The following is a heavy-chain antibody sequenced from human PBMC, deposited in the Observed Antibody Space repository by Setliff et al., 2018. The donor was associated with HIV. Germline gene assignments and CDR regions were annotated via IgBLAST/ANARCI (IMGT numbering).Heavy chain of an antibody. D-gene: IGHD7-27*01. V-gene: IGHV3-21*01. J-gene: IGHJ2*01. CDR2: ISSSGSYI. CDR3: VRELGRPGSWYFDL. CDR1: GFTFIDFA. Sequence: GGSLRLSCAASGFTFIDFALNWVRQAPGKGPEWVSSISSSGSYIYYARSVKGRSTISRDNARNSLYLDLNSLRAEDTAVYYCVRELGRPGSWYFDLWGRGTLVTVSS.